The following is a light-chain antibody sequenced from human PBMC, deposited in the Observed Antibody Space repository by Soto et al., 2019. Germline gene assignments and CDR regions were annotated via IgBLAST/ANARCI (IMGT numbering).Light chain of an antibody. CDR1: QSISSW. CDR2: DAS. J-gene: IGKJ1*01. CDR3: QQYNSYST. Sequence: DIQMTQSPSTLSASVGDRVTITCRASQSISSWLGWYQQKPGKAPKLLIYDASSLESGVPARFSGSGSGTEFTRTISSLQPDDFATYYCQQYNSYSTFGQGTKVEIK. V-gene: IGKV1-5*01.